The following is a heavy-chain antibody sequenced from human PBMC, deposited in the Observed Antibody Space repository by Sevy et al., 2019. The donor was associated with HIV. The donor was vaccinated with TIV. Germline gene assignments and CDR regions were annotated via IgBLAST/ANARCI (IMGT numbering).Heavy chain of an antibody. Sequence: GGSVRLSCAASGFSFSIYGIHWVRQAPGKGLEWMAAIFSDGSNKYYADSVKGRFAISRDNSEKTVYLQMNSLRVEDTAVYSCARESGSDWYFDLWGRGTLVTVSS. CDR3: ARESGSDWYFDL. V-gene: IGHV3-33*01. J-gene: IGHJ2*01. CDR1: GFSFSIYG. CDR2: IFSDGSNK. D-gene: IGHD1-26*01.